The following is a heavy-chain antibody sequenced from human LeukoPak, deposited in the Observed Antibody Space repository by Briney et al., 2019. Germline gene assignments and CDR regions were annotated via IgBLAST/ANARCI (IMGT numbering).Heavy chain of an antibody. J-gene: IGHJ3*02. Sequence: ASVKVSCKASGYTFTSYAMNWVRQAPGQGLEWMGWINTNTGNPTYAQGFTGRFVFSLDTSVSTAYLQISSLKAEDTAVYYCARDLQVYCSGGSCYEHDDAFDIWGQGTMVTVSS. D-gene: IGHD2-15*01. CDR3: ARDLQVYCSGGSCYEHDDAFDI. CDR1: GYTFTSYA. V-gene: IGHV7-4-1*02. CDR2: INTNTGNP.